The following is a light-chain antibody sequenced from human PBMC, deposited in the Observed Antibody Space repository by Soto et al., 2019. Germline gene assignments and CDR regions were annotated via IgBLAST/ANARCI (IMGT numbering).Light chain of an antibody. CDR3: QQSNSFPQT. Sequence: DIQMTQSPSSVSASIGDRVTTTCRASQGISNWLAWYQQKPGKAPKLLISAAFNLQSGVPSRFSGSGSGTDFTLTISNLQPEDFATYYCQQSNSFPQTFGQGTKVEIK. J-gene: IGKJ1*01. V-gene: IGKV1-12*01. CDR1: QGISNW. CDR2: AAF.